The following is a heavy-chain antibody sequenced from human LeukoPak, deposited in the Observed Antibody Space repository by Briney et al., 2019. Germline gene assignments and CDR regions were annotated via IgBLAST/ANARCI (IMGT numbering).Heavy chain of an antibody. CDR3: AKPMDTLWGVYYYYYGMDV. J-gene: IGHJ6*02. CDR2: ISYDGSNK. Sequence: GRSLRLSCAASGFTFSSYGMHWVRQAPGKGLEWVAVISYDGSNKYYADSVKGRFTISRDNSKNTLYLQMNSLRAEDTAVYYCAKPMDTLWGVYYYYYGMDVWGQGTTVTVSS. V-gene: IGHV3-30*18. D-gene: IGHD3-16*01. CDR1: GFTFSSYG.